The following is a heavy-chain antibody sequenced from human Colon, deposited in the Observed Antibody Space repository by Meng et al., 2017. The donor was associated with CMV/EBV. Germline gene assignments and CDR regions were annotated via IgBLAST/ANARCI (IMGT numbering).Heavy chain of an antibody. V-gene: IGHV3-48*03. D-gene: IGHD2-21*01. Sequence: GESLKISCAASGFTFSSYAMHWVRQAPGKGLERVSFISFFGTGGNTISYADSVKGRFTISRDNAKSSLYLQMNGLRAEDTAIYYCARVGRNCGGDCYDYWGQGTLVTVSS. J-gene: IGHJ4*02. CDR2: ISFFGTGGNTI. CDR1: GFTFSSYA. CDR3: ARVGRNCGGDCYDY.